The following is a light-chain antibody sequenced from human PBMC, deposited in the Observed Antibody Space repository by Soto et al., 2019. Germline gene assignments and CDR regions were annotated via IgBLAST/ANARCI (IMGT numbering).Light chain of an antibody. J-gene: IGLJ3*02. CDR3: QSYDTNNWV. CDR2: EDN. CDR1: SGSIASNY. V-gene: IGLV6-57*02. Sequence: NFMLTQPHSVSESPGKTVTISCTGSSGSIASNYVQWYQQRPGSAPTTVIYEDNHRPSGVPDRFSGSIDRSSNSASLTISGLKAEDEADCYCQSYDTNNWVFGGGTKLTVL.